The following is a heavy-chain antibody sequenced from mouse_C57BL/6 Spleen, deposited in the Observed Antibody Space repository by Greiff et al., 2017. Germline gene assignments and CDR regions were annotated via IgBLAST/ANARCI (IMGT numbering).Heavy chain of an antibody. CDR2: IDPSGSYT. J-gene: IGHJ4*01. D-gene: IGHD3-1*01. V-gene: IGHV1-50*01. CDR1: GYTFTSYW. Sequence: QVQLKQPGAELVKPGASVKLSCKASGYTFTSYWMKWVKQRPGQGLEWIGEIDPSGSYTNYDKKFKGKSTLTVDTSSSTAYMQLSSLTSEASAVYCCAREGLYWGQGTSVTVSS. CDR3: AREGLY.